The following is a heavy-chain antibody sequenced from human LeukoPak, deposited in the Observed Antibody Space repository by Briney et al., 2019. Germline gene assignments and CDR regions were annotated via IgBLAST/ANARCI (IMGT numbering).Heavy chain of an antibody. CDR2: ISSAGST. J-gene: IGHJ2*01. CDR1: GITFSTYV. V-gene: IGHV3-23*01. Sequence: HTGGSLRLSCAASGITFSTYVMNWVRQAPGKGLEWVSGISSAGSTYYADSVKGRFTISSDNSKNTLYLQMNGLRAEDTAVYYCATSRRTFWYFDLWGRGTPVAVS. CDR3: ATSRRTFWYFDL.